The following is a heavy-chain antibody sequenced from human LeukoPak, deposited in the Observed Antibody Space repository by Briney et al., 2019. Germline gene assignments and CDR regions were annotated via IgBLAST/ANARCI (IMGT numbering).Heavy chain of an antibody. Sequence: SETLSLTCTVSGGSISSYYWSWIRQPPGKGLEWIGYIYYSGSTNYNPSLKSRVTISVDTSKNQFSLKLSSVTAADTAVYYCARVHYDFWSGYSYHYYYGMDVWGQGTTVTVSS. J-gene: IGHJ6*02. V-gene: IGHV4-59*01. D-gene: IGHD3-3*01. CDR3: ARVHYDFWSGYSYHYYYGMDV. CDR2: IYYSGST. CDR1: GGSISSYY.